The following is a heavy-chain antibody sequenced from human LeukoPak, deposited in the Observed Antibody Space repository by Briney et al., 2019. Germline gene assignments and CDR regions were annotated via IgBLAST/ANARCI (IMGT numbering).Heavy chain of an antibody. CDR1: GFTFSSYA. Sequence: GGSLRLSCAASGFTFSSYAMSWVRQAPGKGLEWASTISDSGSSTYYADSVKGRFTISRDNSKNTLYLQMNSLRAEDTAGYYCAKRGGRYGDRVFDLWGQGTMVTVSS. CDR3: AKRGGRYGDRVFDL. J-gene: IGHJ3*01. D-gene: IGHD6-19*01. V-gene: IGHV3-23*01. CDR2: ISDSGSST.